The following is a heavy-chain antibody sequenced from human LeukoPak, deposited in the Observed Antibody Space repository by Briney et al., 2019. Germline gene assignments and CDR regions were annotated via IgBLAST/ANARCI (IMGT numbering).Heavy chain of an antibody. D-gene: IGHD3-22*01. Sequence: SETLSLTCTVSGGSISSSSYYWGWIRQPPGKGLEWIGSIYYSGSTYYNPSLKSRVTISVDTSKNQFSLKLSSVTAADTAVYYCARPYYYDSRIDPWGQGTLVTVSS. CDR1: GGSISSSSYY. CDR2: IYYSGST. CDR3: ARPYYYDSRIDP. J-gene: IGHJ5*02. V-gene: IGHV4-39*01.